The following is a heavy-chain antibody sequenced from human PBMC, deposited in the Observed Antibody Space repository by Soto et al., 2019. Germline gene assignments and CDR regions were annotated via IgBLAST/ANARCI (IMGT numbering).Heavy chain of an antibody. CDR3: ATSLAAAGIESQSIDY. CDR2: MNPNSGNT. J-gene: IGHJ4*02. Sequence: ASMKVSCKASGYTFTSYDINWVRQATGQGLEWMGWMNPNSGNTGYAQKFQGRVTMTRNTSISTAYMELSSLRSEDTAVYYCATSLAAAGIESQSIDYWGQGTLVTVSS. CDR1: GYTFTSYD. V-gene: IGHV1-8*01. D-gene: IGHD6-13*01.